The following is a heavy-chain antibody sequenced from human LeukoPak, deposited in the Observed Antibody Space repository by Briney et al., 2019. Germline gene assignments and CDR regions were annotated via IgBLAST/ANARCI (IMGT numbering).Heavy chain of an antibody. D-gene: IGHD6-13*01. Sequence: ASVKVSCKASGYTFTSYGISWVRQAPGQGLEWMGWISAYNGNTNYAQKLQGRVTMTTDTSTSTAYMELRSLRSDGTAVYYCARDSSSWYGVYFDYWGQGTLVTVSS. V-gene: IGHV1-18*01. CDR2: ISAYNGNT. CDR1: GYTFTSYG. J-gene: IGHJ4*02. CDR3: ARDSSSWYGVYFDY.